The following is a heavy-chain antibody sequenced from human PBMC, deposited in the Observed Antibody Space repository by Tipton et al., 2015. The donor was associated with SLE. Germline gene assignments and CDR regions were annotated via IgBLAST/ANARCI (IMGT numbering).Heavy chain of an antibody. CDR3: ARVWVGTTTTLPFDY. CDR2: INSYGRTT. J-gene: IGHJ4*02. D-gene: IGHD1-26*01. CDR1: GFTFSSSW. V-gene: IGHV3-74*01. Sequence: SLRLSCAASGFTFSSSWMHWVRHSPGKGLVWVSRINSYGRTTNYADSLQGRFTISRDDAKNSLYLQRNSLRAEDTAVYYCARVWVGTTTTLPFDYWGQGTLVTVSS.